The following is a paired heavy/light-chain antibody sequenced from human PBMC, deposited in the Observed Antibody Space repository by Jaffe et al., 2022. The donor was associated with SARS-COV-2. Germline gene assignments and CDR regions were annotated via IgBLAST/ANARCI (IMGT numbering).Light chain of an antibody. J-gene: IGKJ4*01. CDR2: GAS. V-gene: IGKV3-15*01. CDR1: QSVSSK. Sequence: EIVMTQSPVTLSVSPGERATLSCRASQSVSSKLAWYQQKVGQAPRLLIYGASTRATGIPARFSGSGSGTEFTLTISSLQSEDFAVYYCQQYNDWPLTFGGGTKVEIK. CDR3: QQYNDWPLT.
Heavy chain of an antibody. CDR3: ARGLGAGATRDY. D-gene: IGHD1-26*01. J-gene: IGHJ4*02. Sequence: QVQLVQSGAEVKKPGASVKVSCKASGYTFTTYDINWVRQATGQGLEWMGWMNPNNGNTGYAQKFQGRVTMTGNTSITTAYMELSSLRLEDTAVYYCARGLGAGATRDYWGQGTLVTVSS. CDR1: GYTFTTYD. CDR2: MNPNNGNT. V-gene: IGHV1-8*01.